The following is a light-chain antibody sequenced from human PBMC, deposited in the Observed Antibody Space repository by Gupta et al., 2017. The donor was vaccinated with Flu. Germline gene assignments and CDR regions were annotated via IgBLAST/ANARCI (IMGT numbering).Light chain of an antibody. CDR1: SRDVGGYNY. Sequence: QSALTQPPSASGSPGQSVTISCTGTSRDVGGYNYVSWYQQHPGKAPKLMMYEVSKRPSGVPDRFSGSKSVNTASLTVSGLQAEDEADYYCSSNVGTTNLVFGGGTKLTVL. V-gene: IGLV2-8*01. CDR3: SSNVGTTNLV. J-gene: IGLJ3*02. CDR2: EVS.